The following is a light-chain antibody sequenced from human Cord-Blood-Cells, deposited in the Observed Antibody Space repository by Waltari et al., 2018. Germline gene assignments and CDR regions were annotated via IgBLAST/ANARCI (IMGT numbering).Light chain of an antibody. V-gene: IGKV1-5*03. CDR2: KAS. CDR1: QSISSW. CDR3: QQYNSYSPWT. Sequence: DIQKNQSPSTLSAFVGDRVTITCRASQSISSWLAWYQQKPGKAPKLLIYKASSLESGVPSRFSGSGSGTEFTLTISSLQPDDFATYYCQQYNSYSPWTFGQGTKVEIK. J-gene: IGKJ1*01.